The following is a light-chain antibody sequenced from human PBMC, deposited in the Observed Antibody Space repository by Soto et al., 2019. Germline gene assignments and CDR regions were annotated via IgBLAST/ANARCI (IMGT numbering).Light chain of an antibody. J-gene: IGKJ2*01. CDR3: QQSYSIPYT. V-gene: IGKV1-39*01. CDR2: AAS. CDR1: QSISRY. Sequence: DIQMTQSPSSLSASLADRVIITCRASQSISRYLNWYQQQPGKAPKLLIFAASSLQSGVPSRFRGGGSGTDFTLTISSLQPDDFATYYCQQSYSIPYTFGQGTKLEIK.